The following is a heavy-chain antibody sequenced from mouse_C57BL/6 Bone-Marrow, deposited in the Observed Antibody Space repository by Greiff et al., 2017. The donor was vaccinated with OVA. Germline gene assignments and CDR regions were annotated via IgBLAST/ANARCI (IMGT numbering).Heavy chain of an antibody. CDR3: ARARYSNYCYAMDY. J-gene: IGHJ4*01. V-gene: IGHV3-6*01. CDR2: ISYDGSN. CDR1: GYSITSGYY. Sequence: EVQLVESGPGLVKPSQSLSLTCSVTGYSITSGYYWNWIRQFPGNKLEWMGYISYDGSNNYNPSLKNRISITRDTSKNQFFLKLNSVTTEDTATYYCARARYSNYCYAMDYWGQGTSVTVSS. D-gene: IGHD2-5*01.